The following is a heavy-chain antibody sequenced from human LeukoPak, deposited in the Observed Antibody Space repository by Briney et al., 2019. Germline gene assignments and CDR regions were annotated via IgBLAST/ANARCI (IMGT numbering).Heavy chain of an antibody. CDR2: INPNSGGT. D-gene: IGHD1-26*01. Sequence: GASVKVSCKASGYTFTGYYMHWVRQAPGQGLEWMGWINPNSGGTNYAQKFQGRVTMTRDTSISTAYMELSRLRSDDTAVYYCARDPIVGATDNWFDPWGQGTLVTVFS. V-gene: IGHV1-2*02. J-gene: IGHJ5*02. CDR3: ARDPIVGATDNWFDP. CDR1: GYTFTGYY.